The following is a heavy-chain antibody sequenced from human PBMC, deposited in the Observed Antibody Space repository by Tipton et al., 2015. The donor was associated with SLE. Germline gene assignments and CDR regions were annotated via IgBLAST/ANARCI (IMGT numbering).Heavy chain of an antibody. CDR2: IRADGSNK. J-gene: IGHJ4*02. V-gene: IGHV3-33*01. Sequence: SLRLSCAASGFTYSGYAMHWVRQAPGKGLEWVAFIRADGSNKFYADSVKGRFTISRGNSKNTVSLQMNSLRVEDTAVYFCARGRGGEFLDYWGQGTLVTVSS. CDR3: ARGRGGEFLDY. CDR1: GFTYSGYA. D-gene: IGHD3-16*01.